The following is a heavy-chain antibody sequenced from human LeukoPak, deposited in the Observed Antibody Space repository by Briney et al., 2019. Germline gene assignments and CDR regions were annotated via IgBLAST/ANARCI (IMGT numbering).Heavy chain of an antibody. Sequence: SETQSLTCAVYGGSFSGYYWSWIRQPPGKGLEWIGEINHSGSTNYNPSLKSRVTISVDTSKNQFSLKLSSVTAADTAVYYCAKIPRFTIFGVATVDYWGQGTLVTVSS. V-gene: IGHV4-34*01. CDR2: INHSGST. J-gene: IGHJ4*02. CDR3: AKIPRFTIFGVATVDY. CDR1: GGSFSGYY. D-gene: IGHD3-3*01.